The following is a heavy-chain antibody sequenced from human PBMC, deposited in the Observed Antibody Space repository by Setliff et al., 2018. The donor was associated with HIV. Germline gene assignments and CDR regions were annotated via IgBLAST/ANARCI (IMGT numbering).Heavy chain of an antibody. CDR1: GDSISTDY. V-gene: IGHV4-59*08. J-gene: IGHJ4*02. CDR3: ARHSPSDY. CDR2: IYNSAST. Sequence: PSETLSLTCTVSGDSISTDYWTWIRQPPGKGLEWIGCIYNSASTSYNPPLKSRVTISVDTSKNQFSLKLSSVTAADTAVYYCARHSPSDYWGQGTLVTVSS.